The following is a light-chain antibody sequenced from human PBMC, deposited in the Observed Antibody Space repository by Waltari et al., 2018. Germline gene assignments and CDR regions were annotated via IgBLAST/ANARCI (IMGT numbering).Light chain of an antibody. J-gene: IGKJ5*01. CDR1: QGISSN. CDR3: QQLNNYPIT. Sequence: QLTQSPSSLSASVGHRVTITCRASQGISSNLAWYQQKPGKAPNLLIYGASTLQSGVPSRFSGSGSGTDFTLTISSLQPEDFATYYCQQLNNYPITFGQGTRLEIK. CDR2: GAS. V-gene: IGKV1-9*01.